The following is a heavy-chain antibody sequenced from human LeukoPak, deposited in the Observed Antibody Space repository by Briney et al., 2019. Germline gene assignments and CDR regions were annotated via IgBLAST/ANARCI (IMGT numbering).Heavy chain of an antibody. V-gene: IGHV4-34*01. J-gene: IGHJ3*02. Sequence: TLSLTCAVYGGSFSGYYWTLIRQPPGRGLEWIGEINHSGSTSYNPSLKSRVTISVDTSKNQFSLKLSSVTAADTAVYYCARGTGIWGQGTMVTVSS. CDR1: GGSFSGYY. CDR2: INHSGST. CDR3: ARGTGI.